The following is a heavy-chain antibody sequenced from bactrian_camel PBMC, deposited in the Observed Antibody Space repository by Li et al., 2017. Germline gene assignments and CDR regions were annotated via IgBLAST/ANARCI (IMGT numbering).Heavy chain of an antibody. V-gene: IGHV3S25*01. D-gene: IGHD5*01. J-gene: IGHJ6*01. Sequence: QLVESGGGLVQPGGSLRLSCAASGFTLSSYWMHWVRQAPGKGLEWVSGINSGGGSTYYLDSVKGRFTISRDNNKNTLYLQLNSLHPEDTGMYYCAAGQGVGWCLDVIRVGAEADFDYWGQGTQVTVS. CDR1: GFTLSSYW. CDR2: INSGGGST. CDR3: AAGQGVGWCLDVIRVGAEADFDY.